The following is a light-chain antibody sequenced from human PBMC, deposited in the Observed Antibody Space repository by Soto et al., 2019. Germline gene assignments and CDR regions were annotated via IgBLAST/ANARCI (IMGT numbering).Light chain of an antibody. Sequence: QSALTQPASVSGSPGQSITISCTGTSSDVGGYDYVSWYQQHPGKAPKLMISEVSDRPSGVSNRFSGSKSGNTASLTISGLQADDEADYYCSSYTSSSILFGGGTKVTVL. CDR3: SSYTSSSIL. CDR1: SSDVGGYDY. J-gene: IGLJ3*02. CDR2: EVS. V-gene: IGLV2-14*01.